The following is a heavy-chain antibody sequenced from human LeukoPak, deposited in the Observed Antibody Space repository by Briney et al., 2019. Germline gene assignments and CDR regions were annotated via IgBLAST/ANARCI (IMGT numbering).Heavy chain of an antibody. J-gene: IGHJ3*02. CDR2: ISYDKSNK. CDR1: GFTFSSYA. CDR3: ARSGVQWQWLLTYDAFDI. D-gene: IGHD6-19*01. V-gene: IGHV3-30-3*01. Sequence: GGSLRLSCAASGFTFSSYAMHWVRQAPGKGLEWVALISYDKSNKYYADSVKGRFTISRDNSKNTLFVQMNSLRTEDTAVYYCARSGVQWQWLLTYDAFDIRGQGTMVTVSS.